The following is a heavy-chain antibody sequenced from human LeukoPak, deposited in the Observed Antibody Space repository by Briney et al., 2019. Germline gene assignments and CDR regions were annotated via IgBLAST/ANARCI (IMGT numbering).Heavy chain of an antibody. J-gene: IGHJ6*03. CDR2: ISYDGSNK. D-gene: IGHD6-19*01. CDR3: ARDHVAGPLYYYMDV. Sequence: GGSLRLSCAASGFTFSSYAMHWVRQAPGKGLEWVAVISYDGSNKYYADSVKGRFTISRDNSKNTLYLQMNSLRAEDTAVYYCARDHVAGPLYYYMDVWGKGTTVTVSS. V-gene: IGHV3-30*04. CDR1: GFTFSSYA.